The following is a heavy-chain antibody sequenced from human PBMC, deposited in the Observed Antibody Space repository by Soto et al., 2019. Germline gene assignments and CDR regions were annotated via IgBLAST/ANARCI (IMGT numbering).Heavy chain of an antibody. J-gene: IGHJ4*02. V-gene: IGHV3-74*01. D-gene: IGHD3-10*01. CDR1: GFTFSSYW. CDR2: TNSDGSDT. CDR3: ARGGSDYGLDY. Sequence: GGSLRLSCAASGFTFSSYWRYWVRQAPGKGLVWVSRTNSDGSDTSYADSVKGRFTISRDNAKNTLYLQMNSLRASDTATYYCARGGSDYGLDYWGQGTLVTVSS.